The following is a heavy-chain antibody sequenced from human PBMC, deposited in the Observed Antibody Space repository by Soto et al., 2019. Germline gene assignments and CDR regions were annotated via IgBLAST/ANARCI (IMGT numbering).Heavy chain of an antibody. V-gene: IGHV3-49*04. CDR3: TRDLDSYGNYFYYYGMDV. CDR2: IRSKTYGGTA. D-gene: IGHD5-18*01. Sequence: LRLSCTASGFTFGDYAMSWVRQAPGKGLEWIGFIRSKTYGGTAEDAASVEGRFTISRDDSKSIAYLQMNSLKTEDTAVYYCTRDLDSYGNYFYYYGMDVWGQGTTVTVSS. CDR1: GFTFGDYA. J-gene: IGHJ6*02.